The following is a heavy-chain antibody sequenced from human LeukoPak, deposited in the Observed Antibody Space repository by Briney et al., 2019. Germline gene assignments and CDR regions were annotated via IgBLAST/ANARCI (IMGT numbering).Heavy chain of an antibody. Sequence: PSETLSLTCTVSGGSISTSSYYWGWIRQPPGRGLEWIGSIYYIGNTYYNPSLKSRVTISVDTSKNQFSLKLSSVTAADTAVYYCAGQVYYYDRPKPLDYWGQGTLVTVSS. D-gene: IGHD3-22*01. V-gene: IGHV4-39*01. CDR1: GGSISTSSYY. CDR3: AGQVYYYDRPKPLDY. J-gene: IGHJ4*02. CDR2: IYYIGNT.